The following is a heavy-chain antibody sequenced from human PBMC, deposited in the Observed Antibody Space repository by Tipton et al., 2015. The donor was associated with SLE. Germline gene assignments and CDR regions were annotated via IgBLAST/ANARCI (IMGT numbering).Heavy chain of an antibody. Sequence: SLRLSCAASGFTFSSYWMTWVRQAPGKGLEWVANINQDGSEKHFVDSVKGRFTISRGNAKNSLYLYLNSLRAEDTAVYYCARDMRYFGIWGQGTMVSVSS. CDR2: INQDGSEK. V-gene: IGHV3-7*01. J-gene: IGHJ3*02. D-gene: IGHD2-8*01. CDR1: GFTFSSYW. CDR3: ARDMRYFGI.